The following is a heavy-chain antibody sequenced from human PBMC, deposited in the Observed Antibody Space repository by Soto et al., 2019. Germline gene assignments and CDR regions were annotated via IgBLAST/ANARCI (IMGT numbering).Heavy chain of an antibody. CDR2: ISWDGDTT. J-gene: IGHJ4*02. V-gene: IGHV3-43*01. CDR1: GFTFDDHN. CDR3: ASSQGDY. Sequence: EVHLVESGGVVEQPGGSLKLSCAASGFTFDDHNIHWVRQASGKGLEWVSLISWDGDTTNYADSVKGRFTISRDNSKNTWYLQMNAMTTEDTALYYCASSQGDYWGQGTLVTVAS.